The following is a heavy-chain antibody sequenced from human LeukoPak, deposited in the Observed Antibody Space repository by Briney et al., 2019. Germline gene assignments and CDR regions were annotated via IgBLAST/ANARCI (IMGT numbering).Heavy chain of an antibody. CDR2: IYSGGYT. J-gene: IGHJ4*02. D-gene: IGHD3-9*01. CDR3: ARNQAGYYQSPLYYFDY. Sequence: GGSLRLSCAASGFTVSSNYMTWVRQAPGKGLEWVSVIYSGGYTDYADSVKGRFTISSDNSKNTLYLQINSLRAEDTAFYYCARNQAGYYQSPLYYFDYWGQGTLVTVSS. V-gene: IGHV3-53*01. CDR1: GFTVSSNY.